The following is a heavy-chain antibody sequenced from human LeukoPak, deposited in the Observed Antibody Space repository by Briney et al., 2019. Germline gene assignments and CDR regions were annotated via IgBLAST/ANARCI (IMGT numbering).Heavy chain of an antibody. CDR1: GGSISSGSYY. D-gene: IGHD3-3*01. V-gene: IGHV4-61*02. CDR2: IYTSGST. J-gene: IGHJ6*04. Sequence: SQTLSLTCTVSGGSISSGSYYWSWIRQPAGKGLEWIGRIYTSGSTNYNPSLKSRVTISVDTSKNQFSLKLSSVTAADTAVYYCARSSRFLEWLFTDVWGKGTTVTVSS. CDR3: ARSSRFLEWLFTDV.